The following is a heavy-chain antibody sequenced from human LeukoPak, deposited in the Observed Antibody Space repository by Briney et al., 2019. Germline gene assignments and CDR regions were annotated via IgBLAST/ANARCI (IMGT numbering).Heavy chain of an antibody. CDR2: IHYSGST. D-gene: IGHD6-13*01. Sequence: SETLSLTCTVFGGSINSYYWSWIRQPPGRGLEWIGSIHYSGSTSYNPSLRSRVTISVDKSKNQFFLKLSSVTATDTAVYHCARRVHSSSWSSYFDYWGQETLVTVSS. V-gene: IGHV4-59*01. CDR1: GGSINSYY. J-gene: IGHJ4*02. CDR3: ARRVHSSSWSSYFDY.